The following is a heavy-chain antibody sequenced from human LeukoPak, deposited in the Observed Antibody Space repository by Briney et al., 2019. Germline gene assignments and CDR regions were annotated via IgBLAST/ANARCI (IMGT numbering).Heavy chain of an antibody. CDR1: GGSISSGSYY. D-gene: IGHD3-3*01. Sequence: SETLSLTCTVSGGSISSGSYYWSWIRQPAGEGLEWIGRIYTSGSTNYNPSLKSRVTISVDTSKNQFSLKLSSVTAADTAVYYCARGPHYAIFGVVKPSGAFDIWGQGTMVTVSS. CDR2: IYTSGST. CDR3: ARGPHYAIFGVVKPSGAFDI. J-gene: IGHJ3*02. V-gene: IGHV4-61*02.